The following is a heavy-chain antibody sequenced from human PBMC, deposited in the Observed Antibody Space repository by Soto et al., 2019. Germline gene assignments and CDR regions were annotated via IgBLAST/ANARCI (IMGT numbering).Heavy chain of an antibody. CDR1: GYTFTSYG. CDR2: ISAYNGNT. D-gene: IGHD1-26*01. J-gene: IGHJ3*02. V-gene: IGHV1-18*01. CDR3: ASSPLLPHGRDAFDI. Sequence: QVQLVQSGAEVKKPGASVKVSCKASGYTFTSYGISWVRQAPGQGLEWMGWISAYNGNTNYAQKLQGRVTMTTDTSTSTAYMDLSSLRSDDTAVYYCASSPLLPHGRDAFDIWGQGTMVTVSS.